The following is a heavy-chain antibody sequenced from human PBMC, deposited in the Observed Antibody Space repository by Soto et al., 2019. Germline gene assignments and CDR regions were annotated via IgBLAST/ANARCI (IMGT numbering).Heavy chain of an antibody. D-gene: IGHD2-15*01. V-gene: IGHV4-59*01. CDR3: ARVRFNLGGYCSGGSCQTPLPYAFDI. CDR1: GGSISSYY. J-gene: IGHJ3*02. Sequence: SETLTLTCTVSGGSISSYYWSWIRQPPGKGLEWIGYIYYSGSTNYNPSLKSRVTISVDTSKNQFSLKLSSVTAADTAVYYCARVRFNLGGYCSGGSCQTPLPYAFDIWGQGTMVTVSS. CDR2: IYYSGST.